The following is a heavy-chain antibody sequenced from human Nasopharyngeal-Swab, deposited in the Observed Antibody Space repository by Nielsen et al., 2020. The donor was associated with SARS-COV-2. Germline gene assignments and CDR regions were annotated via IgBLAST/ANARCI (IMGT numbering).Heavy chain of an antibody. CDR3: ARGWGFWSGYFLDV. CDR1: GFTFDDYG. J-gene: IGHJ6*02. V-gene: IGHV3-20*04. D-gene: IGHD3-3*01. CDR2: INWNGGST. Sequence: GESLKISCAASGFTFDDYGMSWVRQAPGKGLEWVSGINWNGGSTGYADSVKGRFTTSRDNAKNSLYLQMNSLRAEDTALYYCARGWGFWSGYFLDVWGQETTVTVSS.